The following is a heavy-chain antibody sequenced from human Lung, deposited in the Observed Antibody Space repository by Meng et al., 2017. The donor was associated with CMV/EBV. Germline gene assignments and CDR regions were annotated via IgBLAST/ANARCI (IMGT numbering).Heavy chain of an antibody. Sequence: FRNYPLRCARQAQGKGLDSVSSILRSAPSTYFPHSVKCRFTISSDNSKPALFLQTNSLRAEDTAVYYCAKNAKLSSGYFDYWGQGTLVTVSS. CDR3: AKNAKLSSGYFDY. J-gene: IGHJ4*02. V-gene: IGHV3-23*01. CDR1: FRNYP. D-gene: IGHD6-6*01. CDR2: ILRSAPST.